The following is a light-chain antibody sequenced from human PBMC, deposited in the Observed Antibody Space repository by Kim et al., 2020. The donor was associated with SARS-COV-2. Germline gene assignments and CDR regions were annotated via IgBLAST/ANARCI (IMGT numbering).Light chain of an antibody. CDR2: YDS. CDR1: NIGSKS. CDR3: QVWDSSSDHVV. Sequence: APGKTARITCGGKNIGSKSVHWYQQKPGQAPGLVIYYDSDRPSGIPERFSGSNSGNTATLTISRVEAGDEADYYCQVWDSSSDHVVFGGGTQMTVL. J-gene: IGLJ2*01. V-gene: IGLV3-21*04.